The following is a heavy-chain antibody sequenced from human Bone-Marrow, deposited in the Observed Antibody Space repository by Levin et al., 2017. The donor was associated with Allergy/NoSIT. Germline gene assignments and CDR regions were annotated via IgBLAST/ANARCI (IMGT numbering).Heavy chain of an antibody. CDR3: ARRYCSGGSCSVSNYYFDY. V-gene: IGHV1-3*01. Sequence: ASVKVSCKASGYTFTSYAMHWVRQAPGQRLEWMGWINAGNGNTKYSQKFQGRVTITRDTSASTAYMELSSLRSEDTAVYYCARRYCSGGSCSVSNYYFDYWGQGTLVTVSS. CDR1: GYTFTSYA. D-gene: IGHD2-15*01. CDR2: INAGNGNT. J-gene: IGHJ4*02.